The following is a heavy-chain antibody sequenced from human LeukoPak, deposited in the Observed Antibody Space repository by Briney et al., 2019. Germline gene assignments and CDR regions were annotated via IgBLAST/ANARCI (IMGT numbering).Heavy chain of an antibody. CDR2: IIPIFGTA. CDR3: ARDGGDYYDSSGYYFDY. CDR1: GGTFSNYA. Sequence: SVKVSCTASGGTFSNYAISWVRQAPGQGLEWMGGIIPIFGTANYAQKFQGRVTITADESTSTAYMELSSLRSEDTAVYYCARDGGDYYDSSGYYFDYWGQGTLVTVSS. V-gene: IGHV1-69*01. D-gene: IGHD3-22*01. J-gene: IGHJ4*02.